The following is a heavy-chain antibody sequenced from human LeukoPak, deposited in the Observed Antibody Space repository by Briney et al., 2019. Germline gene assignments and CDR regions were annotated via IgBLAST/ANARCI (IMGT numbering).Heavy chain of an antibody. V-gene: IGHV3-30*02. Sequence: PGGSLRLSCAASGFTFSNYNMNWVRQAPGKWLEWVAFIRYDGSNKYYADSVKGRFTISRDNSKNTLYMQMNSLRAEDTAVYYCAKDGLPSRDYGSGIDYWGQGTLVTVSS. CDR3: AKDGLPSRDYGSGIDY. J-gene: IGHJ4*02. CDR1: GFTFSNYN. CDR2: IRYDGSNK. D-gene: IGHD3-10*01.